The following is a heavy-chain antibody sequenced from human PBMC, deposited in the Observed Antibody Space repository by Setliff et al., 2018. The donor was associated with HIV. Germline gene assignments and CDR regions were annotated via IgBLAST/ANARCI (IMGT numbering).Heavy chain of an antibody. V-gene: IGHV1-18*01. D-gene: IGHD6-19*01. CDR2: ISAYNGNT. J-gene: IGHJ5*02. CDR3: ARDFVEGIAVTDWFDP. CDR1: GYTFTSYG. Sequence: ASVKVSCKASGYTFTSYGISWVRQAPGQGLEWMGWISAYNGNTNYAQKLQGRVTMTTDTSTSTAYMELRSLRSDGTAVYYCARDFVEGIAVTDWFDPWGQGTLVTAPQ.